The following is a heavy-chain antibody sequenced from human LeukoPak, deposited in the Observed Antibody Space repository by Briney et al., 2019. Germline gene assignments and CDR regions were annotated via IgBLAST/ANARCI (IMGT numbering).Heavy chain of an antibody. J-gene: IGHJ4*02. CDR3: AKGGSAAAGMTDIDY. D-gene: IGHD3-16*01. Sequence: GGSLRLSCAASGFTFDDYAMHWVRQAPGKGLEWVSGISWNSGSIGYADSVKGRFTISRDNAKNSLYLQMNSLRAEDMALYYCAKGGSAAAGMTDIDYWGQGTLVTVSS. V-gene: IGHV3-9*03. CDR2: ISWNSGSI. CDR1: GFTFDDYA.